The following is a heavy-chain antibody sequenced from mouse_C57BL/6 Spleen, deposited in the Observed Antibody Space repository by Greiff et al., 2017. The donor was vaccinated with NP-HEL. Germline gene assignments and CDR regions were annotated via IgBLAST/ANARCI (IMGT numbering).Heavy chain of an antibody. D-gene: IGHD2-3*01. CDR3: ARIDGYYVFDY. V-gene: IGHV1-64*01. J-gene: IGHJ2*01. CDR1: GYTFTSYW. CDR2: IHPNSGST. Sequence: QVQLKQPGAELVKPGASVKLSCKASGYTFTSYWMHWVKQRPGQGLEWIGMIHPNSGSTNYNEKFKSKATLTVDKSSSTAYMQLSSLTSEDSAVYYCARIDGYYVFDYWGQGTTLTVSS.